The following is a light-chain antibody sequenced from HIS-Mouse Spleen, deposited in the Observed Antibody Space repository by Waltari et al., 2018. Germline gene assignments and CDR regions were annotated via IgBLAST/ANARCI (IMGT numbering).Light chain of an antibody. CDR2: GKN. J-gene: IGLJ3*02. Sequence: SSELTQDPAVSVALGQTVRITCKGDSLRSYYASWDQQKPGQAPVPVIYGKNNRPSGIPDRFSGSSSGNTASLTITGAQAEDEADYYCNSRDSSGNHWVFGGGTKLTVL. CDR3: NSRDSSGNHWV. V-gene: IGLV3-19*01. CDR1: SLRSYY.